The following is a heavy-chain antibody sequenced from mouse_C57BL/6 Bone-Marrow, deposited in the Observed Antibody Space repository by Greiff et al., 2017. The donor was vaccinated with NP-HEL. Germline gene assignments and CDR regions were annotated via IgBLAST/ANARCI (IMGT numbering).Heavy chain of an antibody. CDR2: INYDGSST. V-gene: IGHV5-16*01. CDR1: GFTFSDYY. J-gene: IGHJ3*01. Sequence: EVMLVESEGGLVQPGSSMKLSCTASGFTFSDYYMAWVRQVPEKGLEWVANINYDGSSTYYLDSLKSRFIISRDNAKNILYLQMSSLKSEDTATYYCARDEEDSSGYGFAYWGQGTLVTVSA. CDR3: ARDEEDSSGYGFAY. D-gene: IGHD3-2*02.